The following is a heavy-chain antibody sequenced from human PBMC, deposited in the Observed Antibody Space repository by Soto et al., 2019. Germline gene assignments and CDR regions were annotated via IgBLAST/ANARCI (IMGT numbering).Heavy chain of an antibody. CDR2: INAGNGNT. V-gene: IGHV1-3*01. CDR1: GYPFTSYA. Sequence: QVQLVQSGAEVKKPWASVKVSCKASGYPFTSYAMHWVRQAPGQRLEWMGWINAGNGNTKYSQKFQGRVTITRDTSASTNYMELSSLRSEDTAVYYCATPRPGYSIRWSNFDYWGQGTLVTVSS. D-gene: IGHD6-19*01. J-gene: IGHJ4*02. CDR3: ATPRPGYSIRWSNFDY.